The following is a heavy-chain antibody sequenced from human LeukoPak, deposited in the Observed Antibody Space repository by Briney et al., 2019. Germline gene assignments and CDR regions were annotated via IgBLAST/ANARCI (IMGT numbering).Heavy chain of an antibody. CDR1: GGSISSYY. V-gene: IGHV4-59*01. Sequence: PSETLSLTCTVSGGSISSYYWSWIRQPPGRGLEWIGYIFYSGRTNYNPSLKSRVTMSVDTSKNQFSLQLSSVTAADTAVYYCARVRSAAATNAFDYCGQGTLVTVSS. D-gene: IGHD6-13*01. CDR3: ARVRSAAATNAFDY. CDR2: IFYSGRT. J-gene: IGHJ4*02.